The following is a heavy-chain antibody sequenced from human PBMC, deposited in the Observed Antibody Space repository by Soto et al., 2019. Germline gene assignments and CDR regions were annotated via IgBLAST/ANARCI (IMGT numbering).Heavy chain of an antibody. V-gene: IGHV4-4*02. Sequence: SETLSLTCAVSGGSISSSNWWSWVRQPPGKGLEWIGEIYHSGSTNYNPSLKSRVTISVDKSKNQFSLKLSSVTAADTAVYYCARDSSGYNWFDPWGQGXLVTVYS. CDR3: ARDSSGYNWFDP. CDR2: IYHSGST. CDR1: GGSISSSNW. J-gene: IGHJ5*02. D-gene: IGHD6-19*01.